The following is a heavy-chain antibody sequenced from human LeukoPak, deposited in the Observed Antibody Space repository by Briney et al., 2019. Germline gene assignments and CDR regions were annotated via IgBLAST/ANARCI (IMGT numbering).Heavy chain of an antibody. V-gene: IGHV3-33*01. J-gene: IGHJ4*02. Sequence: GGSLRLSCAASGFTFSSYGMHWVRQAPGKGLEWVAVIWYDGSNKYYADSVKGRFTISRDNSKNTLYLQMNSLRAEDTAVYYCARDGYSGSYYGERGYLSYWGQGTLVTVSS. CDR2: IWYDGSNK. CDR1: GFTFSSYG. D-gene: IGHD1-26*01. CDR3: ARDGYSGSYYGERGYLSY.